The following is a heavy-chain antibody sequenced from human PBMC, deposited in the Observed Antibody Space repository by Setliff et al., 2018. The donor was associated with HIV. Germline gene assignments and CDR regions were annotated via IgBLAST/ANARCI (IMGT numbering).Heavy chain of an antibody. Sequence: SGPTLVNPKQPLTLTCTFSGFSLSSSGVGVGWIRQPPGKALEWLALIYWNGDKRYSPSLNSRLTTTKDTSKDQVVLRMTNMDPVDTATYYCAHSPRRGYSYGSFYYHYYYMDVWGKGSTVTVSS. V-gene: IGHV2-5*01. D-gene: IGHD5-18*01. CDR3: AHSPRRGYSYGSFYYHYYYMDV. J-gene: IGHJ6*03. CDR2: IYWNGDK. CDR1: GFSLSSSGVG.